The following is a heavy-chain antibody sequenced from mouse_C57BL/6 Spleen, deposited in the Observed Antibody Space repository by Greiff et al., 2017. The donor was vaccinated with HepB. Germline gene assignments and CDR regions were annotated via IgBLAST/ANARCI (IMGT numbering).Heavy chain of an antibody. Sequence: EVQLVESGGGLVKPGGSLKLSCAASGFTFSSYAMSWVRQTPEKRLEWVATISDGGSYTYYPDNVKGRFTISRDNAKNNLYLQMSHLKSEDTAMYYCAREGILRAWFAYWGQGTLVTVSA. D-gene: IGHD1-1*01. V-gene: IGHV5-4*01. CDR3: AREGILRAWFAY. CDR1: GFTFSSYA. CDR2: ISDGGSYT. J-gene: IGHJ3*01.